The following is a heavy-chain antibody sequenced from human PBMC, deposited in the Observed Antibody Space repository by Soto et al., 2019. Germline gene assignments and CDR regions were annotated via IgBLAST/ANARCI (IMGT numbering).Heavy chain of an antibody. D-gene: IGHD3-9*01. CDR1: GFTVSSNY. V-gene: IGHV3-66*01. J-gene: IGHJ6*03. CDR3: ASDWFYMAV. CDR2: IFSSGTI. Sequence: PGGSLRLSCAASGFTVSSNYMTWVRQAPGKGLQWVSVIFSSGTIYYADSVKGRFSISRDNAKNSLFLQMNSLRVEDTAVYYCASDWFYMAVRGKGTSVTVSS.